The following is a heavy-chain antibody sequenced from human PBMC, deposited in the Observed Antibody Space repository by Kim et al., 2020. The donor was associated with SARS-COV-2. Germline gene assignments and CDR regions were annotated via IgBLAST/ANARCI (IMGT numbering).Heavy chain of an antibody. V-gene: IGHV6-1*01. CDR2: TYYRSKWYN. Sequence: SQTLSLTCAISGDSVSSNSAAWNWIRQSPSRDLEWLGRTYYRSKWYNDYAVSVKSRITINPDTSKNQFSLQLNSVTPEDTAVYYCAIYTRTPVRYFDWPHHHFYYDGMDVWVQGPTVTVSS. CDR1: GDSVSSNSAA. D-gene: IGHD3-9*01. CDR3: AIYTRTPVRYFDWPHHHFYYDGMDV. J-gene: IGHJ6*02.